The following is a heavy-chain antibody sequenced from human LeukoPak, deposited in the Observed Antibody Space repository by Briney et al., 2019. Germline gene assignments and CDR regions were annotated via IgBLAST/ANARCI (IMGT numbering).Heavy chain of an antibody. Sequence: GGSLRLSCAASGFTVSSNYMSWVRQAPGKGLEWVSVIYSGGSTYYADSVKGRFTISRDNSKNTLYLQMNSLRAEDTAVYYCARTVGGYDILTGYYPDYWGQGTLVTVSS. D-gene: IGHD3-9*01. CDR1: GFTVSSNY. J-gene: IGHJ4*02. CDR3: ARTVGGYDILTGYYPDY. CDR2: IYSGGST. V-gene: IGHV3-66*01.